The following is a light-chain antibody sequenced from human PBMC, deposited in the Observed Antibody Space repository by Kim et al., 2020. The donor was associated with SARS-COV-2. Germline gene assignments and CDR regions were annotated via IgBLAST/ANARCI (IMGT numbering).Light chain of an antibody. V-gene: IGLV1-51*01. J-gene: IGLJ3*02. Sequence: GEKGTISTTGSESSMSNNEVSWYQKLPGTAPTLLIYEYNKRPSGIPDRFSGSKSGTSATLDITGLKTGDEADYYCGTWDTSRTAGVFGGGTQLTVL. CDR1: ESSMSNNE. CDR3: GTWDTSRTAGV. CDR2: EYN.